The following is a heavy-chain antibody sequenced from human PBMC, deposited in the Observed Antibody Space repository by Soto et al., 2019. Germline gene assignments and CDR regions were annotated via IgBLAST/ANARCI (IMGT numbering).Heavy chain of an antibody. CDR2: IYHSGST. Sequence: SETLSLTYAVSGGTIRSGGYSWSWIRKPPGKGLEWIGYIYHSGSTYYNPSLKSRVTISVDRSKNQFSLKLSSVTTADTAVYFCARSRDYHYGMDVWGQGTTVTVSS. CDR3: ARSRDYHYGMDV. CDR1: GGTIRSGGYS. J-gene: IGHJ6*02. V-gene: IGHV4-30-2*02.